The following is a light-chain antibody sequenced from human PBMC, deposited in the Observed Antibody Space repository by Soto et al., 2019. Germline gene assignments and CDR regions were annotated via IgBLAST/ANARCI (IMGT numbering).Light chain of an antibody. CDR1: SSNIGSNY. CDR3: AAWDDSLSGLV. V-gene: IGLV1-47*01. CDR2: RNN. Sequence: QSVLTQPPSASGTPGQRVTISCSGSSSNIGSNYVYWYQQLPGTAPKLLIYRNNQRPSGVPDRFSGSKSGTSASLAISGLRSEYEEDYYCAAWDDSLSGLVFGGGTKLTVL. J-gene: IGLJ2*01.